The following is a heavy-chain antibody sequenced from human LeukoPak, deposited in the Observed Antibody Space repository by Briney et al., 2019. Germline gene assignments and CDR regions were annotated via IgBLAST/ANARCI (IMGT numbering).Heavy chain of an antibody. CDR3: ARLWIVATWFDA. CDR2: IFYSGKT. CDR1: NGSMTSDSYY. Sequence: SETLSLTCTVSNGSMTSDSYYWAWVRQPPGKGLEWIGTIFYSGKTYYSASLKSRITASLDTSKKNFSLRLSSVTAADTAVYYCARLWIVATWFDAWGQGALVTVSS. V-gene: IGHV4-39*02. J-gene: IGHJ5*02. D-gene: IGHD2-2*03.